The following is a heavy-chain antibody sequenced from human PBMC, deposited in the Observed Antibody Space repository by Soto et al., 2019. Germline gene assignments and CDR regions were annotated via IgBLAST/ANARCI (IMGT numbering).Heavy chain of an antibody. J-gene: IGHJ6*03. V-gene: IGHV4-59*08. D-gene: IGHD2-2*01. CDR1: GGSISSYY. Sequence: PSETLSLTCTVSGGSISSYYWSWIRQPPGKGLEWIGYIYYSGSTNYNPSLKSRVTISVDTSKNQFSLKLGSVTAADTAVYYCARHPVVPAASYYMDVWGKGTTVTVSS. CDR3: ARHPVVPAASYYMDV. CDR2: IYYSGST.